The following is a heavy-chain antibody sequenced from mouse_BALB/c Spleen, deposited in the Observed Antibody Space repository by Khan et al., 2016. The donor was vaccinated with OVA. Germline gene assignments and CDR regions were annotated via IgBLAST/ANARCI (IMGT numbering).Heavy chain of an antibody. V-gene: IGHV1-20*01. CDR2: INPHIGET. D-gene: IGHD1-1*01. CDR1: GYSLTGYF. J-gene: IGHJ2*01. Sequence: VQLQQSGPELVRPGASVKISCKASGYSLTGYFMNWVMQSHGKSLEWIGRINPHIGETFYNPRFKDKATLTVDESSSTAHMELRTLTSEDSAVYYCTRIYRSDFDYWGQGTTLTVSS. CDR3: TRIYRSDFDY.